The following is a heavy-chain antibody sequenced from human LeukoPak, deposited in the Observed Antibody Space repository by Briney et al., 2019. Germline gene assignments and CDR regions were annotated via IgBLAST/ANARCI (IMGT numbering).Heavy chain of an antibody. CDR1: GYTFTGYY. CDR3: ARYDYSNLDMAEYFQH. J-gene: IGHJ1*01. D-gene: IGHD4-11*01. V-gene: IGHV1-2*02. CDR2: INPNSGGT. Sequence: ASVKVSCKASGYTFTGYYMHWVRQAPGQGLEWMGWINPNSGGTNYAQKFQGRVTMTRDTSISTAYMELSRLRSDDTAVYYCARYDYSNLDMAEYFQHWRQGTLVTVSS.